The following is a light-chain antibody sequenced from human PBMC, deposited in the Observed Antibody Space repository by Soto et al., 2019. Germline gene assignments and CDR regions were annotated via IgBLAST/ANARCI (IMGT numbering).Light chain of an antibody. CDR2: DVA. J-gene: IGLJ1*01. CDR3: VSYTPSTTYV. CDR1: SSDVGGSNF. Sequence: QSALTQPASVSDSPGQSITISCTGTSSDVGGSNFVSWYQQHPGKPPKLIIYDVANRPSWVSNRFSGSKSGSTASLIISRLQTEDEADYYCVSYTPSTTYVFGTGTKLTVL. V-gene: IGLV2-14*03.